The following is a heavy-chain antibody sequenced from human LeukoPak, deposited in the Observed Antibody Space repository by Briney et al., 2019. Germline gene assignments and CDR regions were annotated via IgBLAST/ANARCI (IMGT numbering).Heavy chain of an antibody. V-gene: IGHV3-23*01. Sequence: GASLRLSCEASGFTFSSYGMSWVRQAPGKGLEWGSVIGGGGATTYYADSVKGRFTISRDNSKNTLDLQMNSLRAEDTAVYYCAKGWSQFDYWGQGTPVTVSS. J-gene: IGHJ4*02. CDR2: IGGGGATT. D-gene: IGHD2-8*01. CDR1: GFTFSSYG. CDR3: AKGWSQFDY.